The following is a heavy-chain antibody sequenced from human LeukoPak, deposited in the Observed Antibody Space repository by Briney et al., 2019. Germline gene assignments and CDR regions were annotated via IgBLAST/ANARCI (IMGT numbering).Heavy chain of an antibody. CDR3: ARAMVRGAVPEYFQH. CDR1: GGSFRSYY. CDR2: IYYSGIT. J-gene: IGHJ1*01. Sequence: SETLSLTCTVSGGSFRSYYWTWIRQTPGKGLEWIGYIYYSGITYYNPSLKSRLTISVDTSKNQFSLKLSSVTAADTAVYYCARAMVRGAVPEYFQHWGQGTLVTVSS. D-gene: IGHD3-10*01. V-gene: IGHV4-59*08.